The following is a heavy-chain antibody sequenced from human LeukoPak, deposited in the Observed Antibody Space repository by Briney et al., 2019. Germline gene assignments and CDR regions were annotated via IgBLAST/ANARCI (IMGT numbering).Heavy chain of an antibody. CDR1: GYTLTELS. J-gene: IGHJ3*02. CDR2: FDPEDGET. D-gene: IGHD6-13*01. CDR3: ATASGPEGILDI. Sequence: ASVKVSCKVSGYTLTELSMHWVRQAPGKGLEWMGGFDPEDGETIYAQKFQGRVTMTEDTSTDTAYMELSSLRSEDTAVYYCATASGPEGILDIWGQGTMVTVSS. V-gene: IGHV1-24*01.